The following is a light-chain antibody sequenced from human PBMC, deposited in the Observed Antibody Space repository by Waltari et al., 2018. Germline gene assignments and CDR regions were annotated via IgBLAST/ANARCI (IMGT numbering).Light chain of an antibody. CDR1: GSDVVGLRP. CDR3: CSYGGSYTWV. V-gene: IGLV2-11*01. J-gene: IGLJ3*02. CDR2: DVS. Sequence: QSGLTQPRSVSGSPGQSVPLTCTGTGSDVVGLRPVPWSQQSPGKAPKPILYDVSKRPSGAPDRFSGSKSGNTASLTISGLQAEDEADYHCCSYGGSYTWVFGGGTRLTVL.